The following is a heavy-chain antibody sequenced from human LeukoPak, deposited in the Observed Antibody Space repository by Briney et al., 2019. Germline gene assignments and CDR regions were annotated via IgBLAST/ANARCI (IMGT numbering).Heavy chain of an antibody. CDR3: ARVNGILGRWYFDL. CDR1: GGSFSGYY. J-gene: IGHJ2*01. CDR2: IYHSGST. Sequence: YPSETLSLTCAVYGGSFSGYYWSWIRQPPGKGLEWIGSIYHSGSTYYNPSLKSRVTMSIDNARNQISLTLTSVTAADTAVYYCARVNGILGRWYFDLWGRGTLVTVSS. V-gene: IGHV4-34*01. D-gene: IGHD3-16*01.